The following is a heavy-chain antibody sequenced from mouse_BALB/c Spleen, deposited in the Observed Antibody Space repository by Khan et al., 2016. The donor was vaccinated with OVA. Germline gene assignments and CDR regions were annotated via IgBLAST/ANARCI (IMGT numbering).Heavy chain of an antibody. CDR2: ISYSGST. J-gene: IGHJ4*01. CDR1: GYSITSDYA. D-gene: IGHD2-3*01. Sequence: EVQLQESGPGLVKPSQSLSLTCTVTGYSITSDYAWNWIRQFPGNKLEWMGYISYSGSTNSNPALKSRISIPRDTSKNQFFLQLNSVTTEDTATYYCARDGSRYNYAMDYWGQGTSVTVSS. CDR3: ARDGSRYNYAMDY. V-gene: IGHV3-2*02.